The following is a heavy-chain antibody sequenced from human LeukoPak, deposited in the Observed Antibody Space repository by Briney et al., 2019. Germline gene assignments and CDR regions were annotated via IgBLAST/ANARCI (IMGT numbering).Heavy chain of an antibody. CDR2: INPSGGST. D-gene: IGHD6-6*01. V-gene: IGHV1-46*01. Sequence: GASVKVSCKASGYTFTSYYMHWVRQAPGQGLEWMGIINPSGGSTSYAQKFQGRVTMTRDMSTSTVYMELSSLRPEDTAVYYCARDQGIAARPTRSVAGTLDLTMDYWGQGTLVTVSS. J-gene: IGHJ4*02. CDR1: GYTFTSYY. CDR3: ARDQGIAARPTRSVAGTLDLTMDY.